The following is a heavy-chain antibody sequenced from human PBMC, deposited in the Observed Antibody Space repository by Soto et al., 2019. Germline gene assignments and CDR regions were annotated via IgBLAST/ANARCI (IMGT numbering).Heavy chain of an antibody. J-gene: IGHJ4*02. CDR3: AKNSGGSCYKSLNF. CDR2: ISDSGGST. V-gene: IGHV3-23*01. D-gene: IGHD2-15*01. CDR1: GFTFSTYG. Sequence: GGSLRLSCAASGFTFSTYGMTWVRQAPGKGLEWVSVISDSGGSTYYADSVKGRFTISRDNSINTLYLQMNSLRAEDTAVYYCAKNSGGSCYKSLNFWGQGTLVTVSS.